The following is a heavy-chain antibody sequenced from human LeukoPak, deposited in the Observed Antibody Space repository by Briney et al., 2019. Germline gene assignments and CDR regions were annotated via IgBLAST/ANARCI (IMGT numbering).Heavy chain of an antibody. CDR1: GFTFSSYA. CDR3: ARDRGYSGSWPLDY. V-gene: IGHV3-30*04. D-gene: IGHD6-13*01. J-gene: IGHJ4*02. CDR2: ISYDGSNK. Sequence: GGSLRLSCAASGFTFSSYAMHWVRQAPGKGLEWVAVISYDGSNKYYADSVKGRFIISRDNSKNTLYLQMNSLRAEDTAVYYCARDRGYSGSWPLDYWGQGTLVTVSS.